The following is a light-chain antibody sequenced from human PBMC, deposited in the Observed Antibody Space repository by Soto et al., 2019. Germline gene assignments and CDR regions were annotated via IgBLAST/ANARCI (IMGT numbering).Light chain of an antibody. V-gene: IGKV3-15*01. CDR1: QSISSN. CDR3: QQYNNWPKT. J-gene: IGKJ1*01. Sequence: EIVMTQSPATLSVSPGERATLSCRASQSISSNLAWYQQKNGQTPRLLIYGASTRAAGIPARFSGSGSGTEFTLTISSLQSEDFAVYYCQQYNNWPKTFGQGTKVDIK. CDR2: GAS.